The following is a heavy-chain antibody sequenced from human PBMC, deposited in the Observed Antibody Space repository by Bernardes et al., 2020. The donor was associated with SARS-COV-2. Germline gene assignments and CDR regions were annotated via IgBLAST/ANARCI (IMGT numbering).Heavy chain of an antibody. D-gene: IGHD3-16*01. CDR1: GFTFRSYG. V-gene: IGHV3-30*18. CDR2: ISHEEKNK. Sequence: GGSLRRSCTASGFTFRSYGMYWVRQAPGKGLEWVALISHEEKNKYYADSLKGRFTIARDNSKNALYLQMNSLTADDTAVYYCAKEGVTSYFDHWGQGTLVTVSS. CDR3: AKEGVTSYFDH. J-gene: IGHJ4*02.